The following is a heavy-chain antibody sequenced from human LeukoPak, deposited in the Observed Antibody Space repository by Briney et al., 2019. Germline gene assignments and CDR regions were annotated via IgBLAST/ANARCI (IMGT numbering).Heavy chain of an antibody. CDR2: ISSSSSYI. CDR3: AREGWELREYYYGMDV. Sequence: GGSLRLSCAASGFTFSSYSMNWVRQAPGKGLEWVSSISSSSSYIYYADSVKGRFTISRDNAKNSLYLQMNSLRAEDSAVYYCAREGWELREYYYGMDVWGQGTTVTVSS. J-gene: IGHJ6*02. D-gene: IGHD1-26*01. CDR1: GFTFSSYS. V-gene: IGHV3-21*01.